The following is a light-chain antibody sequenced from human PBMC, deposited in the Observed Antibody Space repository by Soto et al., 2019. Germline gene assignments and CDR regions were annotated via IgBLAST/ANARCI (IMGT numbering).Light chain of an antibody. V-gene: IGKV4-1*01. CDR3: QQYESTPPT. CDR1: QSVLYSSNNKNY. CDR2: WAS. Sequence: DIVMTQSPDSLAVSLGERATINCKSSQSVLYSSNNKNYLAWYQQRPGQPPKLLIYWASTRESVVPDRFSGSGSATDFTLTITSLQAEDVAVYYCQQYESTPPTFGQGTKLEIK. J-gene: IGKJ2*01.